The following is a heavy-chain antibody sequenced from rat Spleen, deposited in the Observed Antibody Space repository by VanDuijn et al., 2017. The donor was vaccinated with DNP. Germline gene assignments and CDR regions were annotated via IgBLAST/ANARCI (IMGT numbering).Heavy chain of an antibody. D-gene: IGHD1-10*01. V-gene: IGHV5-22*01. CDR3: ARPIYNNHGGFAY. CDR1: GFTFSNYD. Sequence: EVQLVESGGGLVQPGRSLKFSCVASGFTFSNYDMAWVRQAPAKGLEWVAYITYDGGSTYYRDSVKGRFTISRDNAKNTLYLQMNSLRSEDMATYYCARPIYNNHGGFAYWGQGTLVTVSS. CDR2: ITYDGGST. J-gene: IGHJ3*01.